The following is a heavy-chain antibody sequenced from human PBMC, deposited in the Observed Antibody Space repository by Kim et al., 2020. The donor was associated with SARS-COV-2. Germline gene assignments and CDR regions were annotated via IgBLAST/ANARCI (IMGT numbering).Heavy chain of an antibody. J-gene: IGHJ4*02. D-gene: IGHD1-7*01. V-gene: IGHV3-30*03. Sequence: GGSLRLSCAASGFTFSDYGMHWVRQAPGKGLEWVALISFDGSDKYYADSVKGRLTVSRDNSKKTVFLQMNTLRADDTAVYYCARHNWDYALDYWGQGTLVTVSS. CDR2: ISFDGSDK. CDR1: GFTFSDYG. CDR3: ARHNWDYALDY.